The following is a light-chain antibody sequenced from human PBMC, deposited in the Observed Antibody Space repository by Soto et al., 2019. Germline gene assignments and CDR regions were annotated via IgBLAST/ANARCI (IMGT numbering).Light chain of an antibody. Sequence: AIRMTQSPSSLSASTGDRVTITCRASQGISSYLAWYQQKPGEAPKLLIYAASTLQRGVPSRFSGSGSGTDFTLTISCLQSEDFATYYCQQYYSYPTWTFGQGTKVEIK. CDR1: QGISSY. CDR2: AAS. J-gene: IGKJ1*01. CDR3: QQYYSYPTWT. V-gene: IGKV1-8*01.